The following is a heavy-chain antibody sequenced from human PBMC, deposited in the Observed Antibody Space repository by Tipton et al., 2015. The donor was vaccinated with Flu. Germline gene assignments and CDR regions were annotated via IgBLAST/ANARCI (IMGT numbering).Heavy chain of an antibody. CDR3: ARGVNHAFDF. CDR1: GDSIGSRYY. D-gene: IGHD1-14*01. J-gene: IGHJ4*02. V-gene: IGHV4-38-2*02. CDR2: IYRSGNT. Sequence: TLSLTCSVSGDSIGSRYYWGWIRQPPGRGLEWIGSIYRSGNTYYNPSLRTRVIISVDTSKNQFSLKLNSVTAADTAVYYCARGVNHAFDFWGQGTLVTVSS.